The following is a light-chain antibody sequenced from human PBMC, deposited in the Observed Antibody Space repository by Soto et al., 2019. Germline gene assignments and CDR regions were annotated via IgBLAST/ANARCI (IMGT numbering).Light chain of an antibody. Sequence: EIVLTQSPATLSLSPGERATLSCRSSQSIGSFLAWYKQKPGQPPRLLIYDASNRATGIPGRFSGSGSGTDFTLTISSLEPEDFAFYYCQQRGNWPPPFGPGTKVNIK. V-gene: IGKV3-11*01. CDR2: DAS. J-gene: IGKJ3*01. CDR3: QQRGNWPPP. CDR1: QSIGSF.